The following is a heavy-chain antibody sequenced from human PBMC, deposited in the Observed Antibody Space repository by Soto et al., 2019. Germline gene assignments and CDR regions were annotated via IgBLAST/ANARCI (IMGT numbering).Heavy chain of an antibody. CDR1: GFTFSSYG. J-gene: IGHJ4*02. D-gene: IGHD3-22*01. CDR2: ISYDGSNK. V-gene: IGHV3-30*18. CDR3: AKRGLYYYDRGYYFDY. Sequence: LRLSCAASGFTFSSYGMHWVRQAPGKGLEWVAVISYDGSNKYYADSVKGRFTISRDNSKNTLYLQMNSLRAEDTAVYYCAKRGLYYYDRGYYFDYWGQGTLVTVSS.